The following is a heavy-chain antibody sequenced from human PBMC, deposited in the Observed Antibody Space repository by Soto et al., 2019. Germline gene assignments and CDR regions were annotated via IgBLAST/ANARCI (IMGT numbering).Heavy chain of an antibody. D-gene: IGHD3-10*01. CDR2: ISSSSRYI. Sequence: EVQLVESGGGLVKPGGSLRLSCAASGFTFSSYSMNWVRQAPGKGLEWVSSISSSSRYIYYANSVKGRFTISRENAKNYLYLQMNSLGAEDTAVYYCARNYYYGSGSVNKLDYWGQGTLVTVSS. CDR1: GFTFSSYS. CDR3: ARNYYYGSGSVNKLDY. V-gene: IGHV3-21*01. J-gene: IGHJ4*02.